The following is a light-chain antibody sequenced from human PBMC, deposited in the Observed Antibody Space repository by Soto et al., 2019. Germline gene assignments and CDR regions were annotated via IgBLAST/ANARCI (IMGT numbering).Light chain of an antibody. CDR3: QQYGSSGT. Sequence: EIVLTQSPGTLALSPGEQATLSRRASQSVSNNYLAWYQQNPGQAPRLLIYGASNRATGITDRVSGSGSGTDFTLTISRLEPEDFAVYYCQQYGSSGTFGQGTKVDIK. J-gene: IGKJ1*01. CDR1: QSVSNNY. CDR2: GAS. V-gene: IGKV3-20*01.